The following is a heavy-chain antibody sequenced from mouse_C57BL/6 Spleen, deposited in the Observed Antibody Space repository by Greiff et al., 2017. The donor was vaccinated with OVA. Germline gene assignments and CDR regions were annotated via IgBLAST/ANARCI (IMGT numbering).Heavy chain of an antibody. V-gene: IGHV1-64*01. J-gene: IGHJ2*01. CDR1: GYTFTSYW. D-gene: IGHD2-1*01. Sequence: QVQLKQPGAELVKPGASVKLSCKASGYTFTSYWMHWVKQRPGQGLEWIGMIHPNSGSTNYNEKFKSKATLTVDKSSSTAYMQISSLTSEDSAVYYCARSGVYYQGYLDYWGQGTTLTVSS. CDR3: ARSGVYYQGYLDY. CDR2: IHPNSGST.